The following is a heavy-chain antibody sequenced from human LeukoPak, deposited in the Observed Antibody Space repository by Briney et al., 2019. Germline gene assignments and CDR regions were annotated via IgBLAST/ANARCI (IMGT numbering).Heavy chain of an antibody. Sequence: GGSLRLSCAASGFTFSSYSMNWVRQAPGKGLEWVSYISSSSSTIYYADSVKGRFTISRDNAKNSLYLQMNSLRAEDTAVYYCARGDYGSGSYREGGLDYWGQGTLVTVSS. CDR1: GFTFSSYS. V-gene: IGHV3-48*04. CDR2: ISSSSSTI. CDR3: ARGDYGSGSYREGGLDY. J-gene: IGHJ4*02. D-gene: IGHD3-10*01.